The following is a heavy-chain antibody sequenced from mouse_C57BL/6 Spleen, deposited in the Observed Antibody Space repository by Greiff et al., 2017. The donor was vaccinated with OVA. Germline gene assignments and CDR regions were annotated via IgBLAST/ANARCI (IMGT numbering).Heavy chain of an antibody. CDR3: ARGDENGYRYYAMDY. V-gene: IGHV1-64*01. CDR1: GYTFTSYC. D-gene: IGHD2-2*01. J-gene: IGHJ4*01. Sequence: QVQLQQPGAELVKPGASVKLSCKASGYTFTSYCMPWVKQRPGQGLEWIGMIYPISGSTNYNEKFKSKATLPVDKSSSTAYMQLSSLTSEDSAVYYGARGDENGYRYYAMDYWGQGTSVTVSS. CDR2: IYPISGST.